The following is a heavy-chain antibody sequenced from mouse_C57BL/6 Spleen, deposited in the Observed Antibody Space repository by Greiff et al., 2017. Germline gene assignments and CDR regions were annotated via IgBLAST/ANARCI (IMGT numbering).Heavy chain of an antibody. CDR3: ARGVGLDY. CDR2: IYPGDGDT. V-gene: IGHV1-82*01. J-gene: IGHJ2*01. D-gene: IGHD4-1*01. CDR1: GYAFSSSW. Sequence: VQLQQSGPELVKPGASVKISCKASGYAFSSSWMNWVKQRPGKGLEWIGRIYPGDGDTNYNGKFKGKATLTADKSSSTAYMQLSSLTSEDSAVYFCARGVGLDYWGQGTTLTVAS.